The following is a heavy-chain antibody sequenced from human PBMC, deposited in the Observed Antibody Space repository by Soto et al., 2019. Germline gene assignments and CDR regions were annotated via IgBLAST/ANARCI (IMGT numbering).Heavy chain of an antibody. CDR2: ISSGGGTI. Sequence: EVQLVESGGGLVKPGGSLRLSCAASGFTFSSYEMNWVRQAPGKGLEWVSYISSGGGTIYYADSVKGRFTISRDNAKNSLYLQMNSLRAEDTAVYYCARERWGSGSRSLDYWGQGTLVTVSS. V-gene: IGHV3-48*03. CDR3: ARERWGSGSRSLDY. J-gene: IGHJ4*02. D-gene: IGHD3-10*01. CDR1: GFTFSSYE.